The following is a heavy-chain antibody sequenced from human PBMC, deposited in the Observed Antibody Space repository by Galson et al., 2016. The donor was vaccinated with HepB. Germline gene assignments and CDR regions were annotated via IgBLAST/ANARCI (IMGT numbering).Heavy chain of an antibody. CDR2: IYYSGGT. J-gene: IGHJ3*02. D-gene: IGHD1-7*01. Sequence: SETLSLTCTVSGGSISNYYWSWIRQPPGKGLEWIGHIYYSGGTNYNPSLKSRVSISVDTSKNHFSLRLSSVTAADTAFYFCARQWYHCNYVSTFDIWGHGTMVTVSS. V-gene: IGHV4-59*01. CDR3: ARQWYHCNYVSTFDI. CDR1: GGSISNYY.